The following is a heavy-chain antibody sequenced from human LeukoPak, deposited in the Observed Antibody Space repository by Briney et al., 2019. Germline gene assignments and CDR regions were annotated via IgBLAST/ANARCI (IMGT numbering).Heavy chain of an antibody. J-gene: IGHJ6*03. Sequence: GGSLRLSCAASGFTFSSYWMHWVRQAPGKGLVWVSRMNSDGSSTSYADSVKGRFTISRDNAKNTLYLQMNSLRAEDTAVYYCARDSSSYYYYYYMDVWGKGTTVTVSS. CDR2: MNSDGSST. D-gene: IGHD6-6*01. CDR1: GFTFSSYW. V-gene: IGHV3-74*01. CDR3: ARDSSSYYYYYYMDV.